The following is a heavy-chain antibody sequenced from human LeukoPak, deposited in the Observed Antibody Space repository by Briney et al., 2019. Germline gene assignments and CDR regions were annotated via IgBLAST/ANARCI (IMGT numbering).Heavy chain of an antibody. CDR3: AKDGRVAAAAYYFDY. D-gene: IGHD6-13*01. Sequence: GGSLRLSCAASGFTFSSHGTHWVRQAPGKGLEWVAVIANDGRDKKYADSVKGRFTISRDNSKNTPYLQMNSLRAEDTAVYYCAKDGRVAAAAYYFDYWGQGTLATVSS. J-gene: IGHJ4*02. CDR1: GFTFSSHG. CDR2: IANDGRDK. V-gene: IGHV3-30*18.